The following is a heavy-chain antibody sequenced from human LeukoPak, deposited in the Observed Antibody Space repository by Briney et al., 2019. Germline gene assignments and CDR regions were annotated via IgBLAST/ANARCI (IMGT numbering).Heavy chain of an antibody. CDR2: IKQDGCEK. J-gene: IGHJ3*02. CDR1: GFTFSSYW. CDR3: ARVSGSSWYGAFDI. Sequence: GGSLRLSCAASGFTFSSYWMSWVRQAPGKGLEWVANIKQDGCEKYYVDSVKGRFTISRDNAKNSLYLQMNSLRAEDTAVYYCARVSGSSWYGAFDIWGQGTMVTVSS. D-gene: IGHD6-13*01. V-gene: IGHV3-7*01.